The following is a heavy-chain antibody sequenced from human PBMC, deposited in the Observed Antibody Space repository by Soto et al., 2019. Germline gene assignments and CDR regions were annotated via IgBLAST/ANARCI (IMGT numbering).Heavy chain of an antibody. CDR3: ARGLELRGALRNYYYGTDV. J-gene: IGHJ6*02. D-gene: IGHD1-7*01. Sequence: SETLSLTCTVSGGSISSYYWSWIRQPPGKGLEWIGYIYYSGSTNYNPSLKSRVTISVDTSKNQFSLKLSSVTAADTAVYYCARGLELRGALRNYYYGTDVWGQGTTVTVSS. CDR2: IYYSGST. V-gene: IGHV4-59*01. CDR1: GGSISSYY.